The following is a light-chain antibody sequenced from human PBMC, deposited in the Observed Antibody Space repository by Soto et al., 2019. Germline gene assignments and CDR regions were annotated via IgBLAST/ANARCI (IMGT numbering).Light chain of an antibody. J-gene: IGKJ4*01. CDR1: QDISSH. V-gene: IGKV1-39*01. CDR2: ATS. CDR3: QQSYSTPLT. Sequence: DIQMTQSPSSLSASVGDRVTITCQASQDISSHLNWYQQKPGKAPKLLIYATSSLQSEVPSRFSGSGSGTDFTITISSLQPEDSATYYCQQSYSTPLTFGGGTKVDIK.